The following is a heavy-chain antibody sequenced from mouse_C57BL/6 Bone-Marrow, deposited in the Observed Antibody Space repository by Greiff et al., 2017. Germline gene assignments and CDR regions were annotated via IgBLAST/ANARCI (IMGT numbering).Heavy chain of an antibody. D-gene: IGHD2-3*01. Sequence: VQLQPSGPELVKPGASVKISCKASGYSFTDYNMNWVKPSNGKSLEWIGVITPNYGTTSYNQQFKGKATLTVDQSSSTAYRQRNSLTSEYSAVYYCARGVDGYSRPCAYWGQGTLVTVSA. CDR2: ITPNYGTT. CDR3: ARGVDGYSRPCAY. CDR1: GYSFTDYN. J-gene: IGHJ3*01. V-gene: IGHV1-39*01.